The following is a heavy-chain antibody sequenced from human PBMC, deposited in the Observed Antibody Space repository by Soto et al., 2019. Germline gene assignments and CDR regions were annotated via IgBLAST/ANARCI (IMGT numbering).Heavy chain of an antibody. CDR1: GYTFTSYG. CDR3: ARDLPTMDV. Sequence: QGQLVQSGAEVKKPGASVEASCKASGYTFTSYGISWVRQAHGQGLEWMGWIRAYNGNTNYAQKLQGRVTMTTDTCTGIAYMELRSMRSDDTAVYYCARDLPTMDVWGQGTTVTVSS. CDR2: IRAYNGNT. V-gene: IGHV1-18*01. J-gene: IGHJ6*02.